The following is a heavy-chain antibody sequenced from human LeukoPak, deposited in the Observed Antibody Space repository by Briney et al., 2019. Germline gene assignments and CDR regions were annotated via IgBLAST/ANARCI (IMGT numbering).Heavy chain of an antibody. D-gene: IGHD3-10*01. CDR1: GYTFTSYD. Sequence: GASVKVSCKASGYTFTSYDINWVRQATGQGLEWMGWMNPNSGNTGYAQKFQGRVTITRNTSISTAYMELSSLRSEDTAVYYCARGRRYYYGSGSYYRFDPWGQGTLVTVSS. CDR2: MNPNSGNT. J-gene: IGHJ5*02. V-gene: IGHV1-8*03. CDR3: ARGRRYYYGSGSYYRFDP.